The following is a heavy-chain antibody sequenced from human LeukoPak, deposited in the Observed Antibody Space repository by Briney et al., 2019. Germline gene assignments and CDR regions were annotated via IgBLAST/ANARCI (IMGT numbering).Heavy chain of an antibody. D-gene: IGHD6-19*01. Sequence: VASVEVSCKASGYTFTSYGISWVRQAPGQGLEWMGWITTYNGNTNYAQKLQGRVTMTTDTSTSTAYMELRSLRSDDTAVYYCAKDDIAVAGTFDYWGQGTLVTVSS. CDR3: AKDDIAVAGTFDY. J-gene: IGHJ4*02. CDR2: ITTYNGNT. CDR1: GYTFTSYG. V-gene: IGHV1-18*01.